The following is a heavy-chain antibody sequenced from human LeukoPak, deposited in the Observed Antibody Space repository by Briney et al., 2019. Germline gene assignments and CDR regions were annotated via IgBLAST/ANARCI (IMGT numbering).Heavy chain of an antibody. V-gene: IGHV3-20*04. CDR2: INWNGGNT. CDR1: GFTFDDYG. CDR3: VRSESRGYYRH. J-gene: IGHJ4*02. D-gene: IGHD3-22*01. Sequence: GGSVRLSCAASGFTFDDYGMSWVRQAPGKGLEWVSGINWNGGNTLYAESVKGRFTISRDNAKNSLYVQMNSLRAEDTAFYYCVRSESRGYYRHWGQGTLVTVSS.